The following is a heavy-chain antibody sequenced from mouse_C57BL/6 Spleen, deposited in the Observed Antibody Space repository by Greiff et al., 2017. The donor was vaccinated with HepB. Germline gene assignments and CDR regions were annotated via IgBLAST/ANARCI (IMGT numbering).Heavy chain of an antibody. Sequence: VQLQQPGAELVRPGSSVKLSCKASGYTFTSYWMHWVKQRPIQGLEWIGNIDPSDSETHYNQKFKDKATLTVDKSSSTAYMQLSSLTSEDSAVYYCAEGDSSGPFAYWGQGTLVTVSA. CDR3: AEGDSSGPFAY. V-gene: IGHV1-52*01. CDR2: IDPSDSET. J-gene: IGHJ3*01. CDR1: GYTFTSYW. D-gene: IGHD3-2*02.